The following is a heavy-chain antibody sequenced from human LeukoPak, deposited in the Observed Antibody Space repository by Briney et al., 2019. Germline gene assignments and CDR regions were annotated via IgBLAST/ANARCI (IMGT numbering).Heavy chain of an antibody. CDR2: IYYTGST. Sequence: SETLFLTCTVSGGSISSSSYYWGWIRQPPGQGLEWIGNIYYTGSTYYNPSLKSRVTISADTSRNQFSLKLSSVTAADTAVYYCARRLPGVFFDYWGQGTLVTVSS. V-gene: IGHV4-39*01. J-gene: IGHJ4*02. D-gene: IGHD3-10*01. CDR3: ARRLPGVFFDY. CDR1: GGSISSSSYY.